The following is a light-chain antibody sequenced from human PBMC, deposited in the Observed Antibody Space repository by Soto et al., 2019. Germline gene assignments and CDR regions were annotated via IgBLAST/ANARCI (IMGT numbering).Light chain of an antibody. CDR2: DAS. J-gene: IGKJ5*01. V-gene: IGKV3-11*01. CDR1: QSVSSY. Sequence: EIVLTHSPATLSLSPCERATLSCRASQSVSSYLAWYQQKPGQAPRLLIYDASNRATGIPARFSGSGSGTDFTLTISSLEPEDFAVYYCQQRSNWFITFGQGTRLEIK. CDR3: QQRSNWFIT.